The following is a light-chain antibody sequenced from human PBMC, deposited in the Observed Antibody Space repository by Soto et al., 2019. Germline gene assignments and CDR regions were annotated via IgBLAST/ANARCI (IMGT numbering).Light chain of an antibody. Sequence: DIQMTQSPSSLSASVGDRVTITCQASQDISKHLNWYQLQPGEAPKLLIYAASNLETGVPSRFSGGGSGTDFTFTISSLQPEDIAIYYCQQYGSLPYIFGQGTKLEIK. J-gene: IGKJ2*01. CDR3: QQYGSLPYI. CDR1: QDISKH. V-gene: IGKV1-33*01. CDR2: AAS.